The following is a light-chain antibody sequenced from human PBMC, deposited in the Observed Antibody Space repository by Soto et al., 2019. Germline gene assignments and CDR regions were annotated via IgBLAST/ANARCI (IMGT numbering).Light chain of an antibody. CDR2: GVS. J-gene: IGKJ1*01. CDR1: QSVRNN. Sequence: ELVMTQSPDTLSVSPGERATLLCRASQSVRNNLAWYQQKPGQAPRLLIYGVSTRATGVPARLSGSGSGTDFTLTISSLQPEDFAVYYCHQYDNWWTFGQGTKVDIK. V-gene: IGKV3-15*01. CDR3: HQYDNWWT.